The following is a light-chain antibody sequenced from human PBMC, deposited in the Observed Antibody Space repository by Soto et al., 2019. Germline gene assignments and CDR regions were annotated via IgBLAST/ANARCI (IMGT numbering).Light chain of an antibody. V-gene: IGLV2-14*01. Sequence: QSVLTQAASVSGSPGQSITSSCTGTSSDIGSYDYVSWYQQHPGKAPNLIIYEVTDRPSGVSNRFSGSKSGNTAPLTISGLQAEDEADYYCSSFTSTSTRLFGSGTKVTVL. CDR2: EVT. CDR1: SSDIGSYDY. CDR3: SSFTSTSTRL. J-gene: IGLJ1*01.